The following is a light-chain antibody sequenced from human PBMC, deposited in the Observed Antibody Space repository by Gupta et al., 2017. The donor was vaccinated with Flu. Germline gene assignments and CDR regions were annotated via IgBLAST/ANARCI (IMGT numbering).Light chain of an antibody. Sequence: QAVVAQEPWLSVSPVGTVTLGCALNSGSVSFDHYPSWYQQPPGQPPRTLIYNPGTRSSGVPGRFSGSILGNYAALTITGAQADDESDYSCVLFRGSSWVFGGGTKLTVL. V-gene: IGLV8-61*01. CDR3: VLFRGSSWV. CDR2: NPG. J-gene: IGLJ3*02. CDR1: SGSVSFDHY.